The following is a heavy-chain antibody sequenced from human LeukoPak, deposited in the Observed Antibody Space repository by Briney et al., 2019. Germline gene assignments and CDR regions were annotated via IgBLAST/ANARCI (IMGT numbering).Heavy chain of an antibody. V-gene: IGHV4-59*01. CDR1: GGSISSYY. J-gene: IGHJ3*02. CDR2: IYCSGST. D-gene: IGHD2-15*01. Sequence: SETLSLTCTVSGGSISSYYWSWIRQPPGKGLEWIGYIYCSGSTNYNPSLKSRVTISVDTSKNQFSLKLSSVTAADTAVYYCASCGLGYCSGGARGAFDIWGQGTMVTVSS. CDR3: ASCGLGYCSGGARGAFDI.